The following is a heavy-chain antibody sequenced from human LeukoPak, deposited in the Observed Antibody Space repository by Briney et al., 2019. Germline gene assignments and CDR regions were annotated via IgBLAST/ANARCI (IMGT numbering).Heavy chain of an antibody. CDR1: GFTFSDYY. V-gene: IGHV3-11*04. Sequence: GGSLRLSCAASGFTFSDYYMSWIRQAPGKGLEWVSYISSSGSTIYYADSVKGRFTISRDNAKNSLYLQMNSLRAEDTAVYYCARSPGALLYDSSGYYYNYWGQGTLVTVSS. CDR2: ISSSGSTI. J-gene: IGHJ4*02. D-gene: IGHD3-22*01. CDR3: ARSPGALLYDSSGYYYNY.